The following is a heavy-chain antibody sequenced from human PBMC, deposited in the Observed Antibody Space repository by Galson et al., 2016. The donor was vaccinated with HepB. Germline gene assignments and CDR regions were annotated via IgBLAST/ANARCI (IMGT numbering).Heavy chain of an antibody. Sequence: PALVKPTQTLTLPCTFSGFSRRTRGLGVGWIRQPPGKALEWLGIIYWDDDMLSRPSLRLPITKDNTKNQVYLIMSKLDPVDTATYYCAHWENNHRLDVWGQGTTVTVSS. D-gene: IGHD1-14*01. CDR3: AHWENNHRLDV. CDR1: GFSRRTRGLG. V-gene: IGHV2-5*02. CDR2: IYWDDDM. J-gene: IGHJ6*02.